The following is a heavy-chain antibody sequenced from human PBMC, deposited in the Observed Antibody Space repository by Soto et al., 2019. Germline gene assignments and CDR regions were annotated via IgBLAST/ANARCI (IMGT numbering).Heavy chain of an antibody. CDR1: GASINSGAYY. CDR3: ARILMNYYRLDY. Sequence: PSETLSHTGTGSGASINSGAYYSSWISQPPGKGLEWIGHIYYSGSTYYNPSLKSRAGISVDSSKSQVSLKLTSVNAADTAVYFCARILMNYYRLDYWGQGALVTVSS. D-gene: IGHD3-10*01. CDR2: IYYSGST. J-gene: IGHJ4*02. V-gene: IGHV4-30-4*01.